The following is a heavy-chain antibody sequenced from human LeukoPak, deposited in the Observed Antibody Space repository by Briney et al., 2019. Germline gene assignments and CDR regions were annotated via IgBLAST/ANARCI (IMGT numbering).Heavy chain of an antibody. V-gene: IGHV3-43*02. CDR3: AKGGPYYDILTGDFDY. D-gene: IGHD3-9*01. CDR1: GFTFDDYA. CDR2: ISGDGGST. Sequence: GGSLRLSCAASGFTFDDYAMQWLRQAPGKGLEWVSLISGDGGSTYYADSVKGRFTISRDNSKNSLYLQMNSLRTEDTALYYCAKGGPYYDILTGDFDYWGQGTLVTVSS. J-gene: IGHJ4*02.